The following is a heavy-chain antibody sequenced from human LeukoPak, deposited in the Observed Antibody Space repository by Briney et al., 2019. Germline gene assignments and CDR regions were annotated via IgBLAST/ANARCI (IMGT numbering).Heavy chain of an antibody. J-gene: IGHJ4*02. CDR2: IIPIFGTA. CDR3: ARDPDYGSGQGY. V-gene: IGHV1-69*13. CDR1: GGTFSSYA. Sequence: SVKVSCKASGGTFSSYAISWVRQAPGQGLEWMGGIIPIFGTANYAQKFQGRVTITADESTSTAYMELSSLRSEDTAVYYCARDPDYGSGQGYWGEGTLVTVSS. D-gene: IGHD3-10*01.